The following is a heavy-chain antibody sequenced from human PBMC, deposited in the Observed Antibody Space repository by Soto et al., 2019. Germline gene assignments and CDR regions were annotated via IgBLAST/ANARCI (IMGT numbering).Heavy chain of an antibody. Sequence: EVQLVVSGGGLVQPGGSLGLSCAASGFTVSSNFMSWVRLAPGKGLEWVSIIYSGGSTYYADSVKGRFTISRDNSKNTLYLQMNSLRADDTAVYYCASRRNPFGAYDYWGQGTLVTVSS. J-gene: IGHJ4*02. D-gene: IGHD2-21*01. CDR2: IYSGGST. V-gene: IGHV3-66*01. CDR1: GFTVSSNF. CDR3: ASRRNPFGAYDY.